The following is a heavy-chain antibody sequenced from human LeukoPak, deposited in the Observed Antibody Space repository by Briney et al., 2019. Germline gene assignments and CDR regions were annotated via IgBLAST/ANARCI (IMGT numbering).Heavy chain of an antibody. CDR3: ARLGFGESSMSPHDY. V-gene: IGHV4-39*01. CDR2: IYYSGST. J-gene: IGHJ4*02. D-gene: IGHD3-10*01. Sequence: SETLSLTCTVSGGSISSSSYYWGWIRQPPGKGLEWIGSIYYSGSTYYNPSLKSRVTISVDTSKNQFSLKLSSVTAADTAVYYCARLGFGESSMSPHDYWGQGTLVTVSS. CDR1: GGSISSSSYY.